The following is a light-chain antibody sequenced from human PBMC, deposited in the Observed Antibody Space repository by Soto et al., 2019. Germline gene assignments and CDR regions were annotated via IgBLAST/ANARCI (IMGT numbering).Light chain of an antibody. Sequence: QSVLTQPPSASGTPGQRVTISCSGSKSNIGSGAVNWYQQLPGTAPKLLIYHNNQRPSGVPDRFSGSKSGTSASLAISGLQSEVETDYSCAAWDGSLNGWVFGGGTNLTVL. V-gene: IGLV1-44*01. CDR2: HNN. J-gene: IGLJ3*02. CDR1: KSNIGSGA. CDR3: AAWDGSLNGWV.